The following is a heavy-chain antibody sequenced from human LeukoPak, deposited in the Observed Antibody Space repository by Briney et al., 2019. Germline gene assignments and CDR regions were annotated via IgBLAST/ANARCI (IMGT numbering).Heavy chain of an antibody. CDR2: INPNSGGT. CDR3: ARSVRGDYVWGSYRQGFDY. V-gene: IGHV1-2*06. CDR1: GYTFTGYY. D-gene: IGHD3-16*02. Sequence: ASVKVSCKASGYTFTGYYMHRVRQAPGQGLEWMGRINPNSGGTNYAQKLQGRVTMTRDTSISTAYMELSRLRSDDTAVYYCARSVRGDYVWGSYRQGFDYWGQGTLVTVSS. J-gene: IGHJ4*02.